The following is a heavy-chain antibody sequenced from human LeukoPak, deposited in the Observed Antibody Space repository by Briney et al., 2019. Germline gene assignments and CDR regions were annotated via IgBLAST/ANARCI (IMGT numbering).Heavy chain of an antibody. CDR1: GFTFSSFG. Sequence: GGSLRLSCAASGFTFSSFGIHWVRQAPGKGLEWVAFIRYDGTNKYYADSVKGRFTISRDNSKNTLYLHMNSLRAEDTAVYYCAKDRQPVVAITAPYFDYWGQGTLVTVSS. CDR2: IRYDGTNK. D-gene: IGHD2-15*01. CDR3: AKDRQPVVAITAPYFDY. J-gene: IGHJ4*02. V-gene: IGHV3-30*02.